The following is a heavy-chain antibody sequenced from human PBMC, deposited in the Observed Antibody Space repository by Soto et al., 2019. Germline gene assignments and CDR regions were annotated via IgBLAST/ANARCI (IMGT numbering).Heavy chain of an antibody. J-gene: IGHJ4*02. V-gene: IGHV3-64*01. CDR3: ARRGYGLYLDY. CDR1: GFTFSSYA. Sequence: EVQLVESGGGLVQPGGSLRLSCAASGFTFSSYAMHWVRQAPGKGLEYVSVISGNGGSTYYANSVKGRFTISRDNSKNTRYLEMGSVRAEDRAVYYCARRGYGLYLDYWGQGTLVTVSS. D-gene: IGHD3-10*01. CDR2: ISGNGGST.